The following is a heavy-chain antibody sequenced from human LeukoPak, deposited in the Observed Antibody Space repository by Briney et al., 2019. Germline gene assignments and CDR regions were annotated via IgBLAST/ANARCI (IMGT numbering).Heavy chain of an antibody. Sequence: SETLSLTCTVSGASVSSSSYYWGWIRQPPGKGLEWIGSIYYSGSTYYNPSLKSRVTISVDTSKNQFSLKLSSVTAADTAVYYCARRGYYYDSSGYYWDYYFDYWGQGTLVTVSS. J-gene: IGHJ4*02. CDR3: ARRGYYYDSSGYYWDYYFDY. CDR2: IYYSGST. D-gene: IGHD3-22*01. CDR1: GASVSSSSYY. V-gene: IGHV4-39*07.